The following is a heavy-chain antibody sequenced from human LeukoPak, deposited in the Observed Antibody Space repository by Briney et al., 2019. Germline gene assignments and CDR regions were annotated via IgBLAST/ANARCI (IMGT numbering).Heavy chain of an antibody. J-gene: IGHJ5*02. CDR2: ISAYNGNT. V-gene: IGHV1-18*01. CDR3: ARVGCSSTSCYFGPAREGLGWFDP. CDR1: GYTFTSYG. D-gene: IGHD2-2*01. Sequence: GASVKVSCKASGYTFTSYGISWVRQAPGQGLEWMGWISAYNGNTNYAQKLQGRVTMTTDTSTCTAYMELRSLRSDDTAVYYCARVGCSSTSCYFGPAREGLGWFDPWGQGTLVTVSS.